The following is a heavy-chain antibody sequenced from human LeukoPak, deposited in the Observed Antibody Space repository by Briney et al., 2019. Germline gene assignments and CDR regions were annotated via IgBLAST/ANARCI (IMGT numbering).Heavy chain of an antibody. V-gene: IGHV3-23*01. Sequence: TGGSLRLSCAASGFTFSSYAMSWVRQAPGEGLEWVSAISGSGGSTYYADSVKGRFTISRDNSKNTLYLQMNSLRAEDTAVYYCAKDLSGTKIFDYWGQGTLVTVSS. CDR2: ISGSGGST. D-gene: IGHD2-2*01. CDR3: AKDLSGTKIFDY. J-gene: IGHJ4*02. CDR1: GFTFSSYA.